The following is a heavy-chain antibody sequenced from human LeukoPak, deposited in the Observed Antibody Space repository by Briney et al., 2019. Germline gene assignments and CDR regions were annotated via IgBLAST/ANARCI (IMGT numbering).Heavy chain of an antibody. CDR3: ARNYDNRAYYDY. CDR2: IYYSGTT. V-gene: IGHV4-31*03. CDR1: GGSIRSGGYY. D-gene: IGHD3-22*01. Sequence: SETLSLTCTVSGGSIRSGGYYWSWIRQHPGKGPEWIGYIYYSGTTYYNPSLKSRVSMSIDTSKNQFSLKLSSVTAADTAVYYCARNYDNRAYYDYWGHGILVTVSS. J-gene: IGHJ4*01.